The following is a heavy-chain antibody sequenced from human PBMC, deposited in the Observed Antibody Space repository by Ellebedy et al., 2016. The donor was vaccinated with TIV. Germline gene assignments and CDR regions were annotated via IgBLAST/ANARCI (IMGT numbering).Heavy chain of an antibody. Sequence: GESLKISCKGSGYSFTNYWIGWVRQMPGKGLEWMGIIYPGDSDTRHRPSFQGQVTISADKSISTAYLQWSSLKASDTAMYYCARHRDGGYGDYVADYWGQGTLVTVSS. CDR1: GYSFTNYW. D-gene: IGHD4-17*01. CDR3: ARHRDGGYGDYVADY. CDR2: IYPGDSDT. V-gene: IGHV5-51*01. J-gene: IGHJ4*02.